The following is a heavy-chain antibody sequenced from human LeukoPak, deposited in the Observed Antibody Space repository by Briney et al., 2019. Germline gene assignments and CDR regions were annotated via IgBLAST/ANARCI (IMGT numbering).Heavy chain of an antibody. CDR3: ARARTTRGFDY. J-gene: IGHJ4*02. Sequence: GGSLLLSCAASGFTFNSYGIHWVRPAPGKGLEWVAFIWYDGSNKYYADSVKGRFTISRDNSKNTLYLQMNSLRAEDTAVYYCARARTTRGFDYWGQGTLVTVSS. CDR1: GFTFNSYG. V-gene: IGHV3-33*01. CDR2: IWYDGSNK. D-gene: IGHD4-17*01.